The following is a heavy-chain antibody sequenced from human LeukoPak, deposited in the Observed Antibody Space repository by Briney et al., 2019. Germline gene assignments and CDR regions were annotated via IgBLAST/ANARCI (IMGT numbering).Heavy chain of an antibody. CDR1: GGTFSSYA. D-gene: IGHD3-16*01. CDR3: AVAWRLGEFWFDP. Sequence: ASVKVSCKASGGTFSSYAISCVRQAPGQGLEWRGGIIPIFGTANYAQKFQGRVTITADESTSTAYMELSSLRSEDTAVYYCAVAWRLGEFWFDPWAKGTLVTVSS. J-gene: IGHJ5*02. V-gene: IGHV1-69*01. CDR2: IIPIFGTA.